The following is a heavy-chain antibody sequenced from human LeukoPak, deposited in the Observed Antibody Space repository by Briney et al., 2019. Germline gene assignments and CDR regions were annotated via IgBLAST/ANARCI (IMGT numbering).Heavy chain of an antibody. CDR3: ARQGSSSWRYYYYYYYMDV. CDR2: IYTSGST. J-gene: IGHJ6*03. D-gene: IGHD6-13*01. V-gene: IGHV4-4*07. CDR1: GGSISSYY. Sequence: SETLSLTCTVSGGSISSYYCSWIRQPAGKGLGWIGRIYTSGSTNYNPSLKSRVTMSVDTSKNQFSLKLSSVTAADTAVYYCARQGSSSWRYYYYYYYMDVWGKGTTVTISS.